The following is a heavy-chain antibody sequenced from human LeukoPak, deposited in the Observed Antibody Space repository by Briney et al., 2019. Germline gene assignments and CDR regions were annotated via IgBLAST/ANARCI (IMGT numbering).Heavy chain of an antibody. Sequence: GASVKVSCKASGYTFTSYAMHWVRQAPGQRLEWMGWINAGNGNTKYSQKFQGRVTITRDTSTSTVHMELSSLRSEDTAVYYCARGAPGVTATLYRIWGQGTLVTVSS. J-gene: IGHJ4*02. D-gene: IGHD2-21*02. V-gene: IGHV1-3*01. CDR1: GYTFTSYA. CDR2: INAGNGNT. CDR3: ARGAPGVTATLYRI.